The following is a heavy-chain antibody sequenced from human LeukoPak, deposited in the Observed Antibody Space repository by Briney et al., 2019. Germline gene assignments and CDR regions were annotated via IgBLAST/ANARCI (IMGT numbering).Heavy chain of an antibody. J-gene: IGHJ5*02. D-gene: IGHD5-12*01. CDR2: ISFHGTDS. Sequence: GGSLRLSCAASGFTFSSYGMHWVRQAPGKGLEWVAVISFHGTDSFYADSVKGRFTISRDNSKNTLYLQMNSLRAEDTAVYYCAKEQRGYTGYAVGSWFDPWGQGTLVTVSS. V-gene: IGHV3-30*18. CDR1: GFTFSSYG. CDR3: AKEQRGYTGYAVGSWFDP.